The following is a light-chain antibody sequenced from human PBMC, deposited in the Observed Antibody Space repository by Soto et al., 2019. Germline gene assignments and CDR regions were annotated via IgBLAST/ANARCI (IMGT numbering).Light chain of an antibody. V-gene: IGLV1-44*01. J-gene: IGLJ2*01. CDR3: AAWDDSLNGHVV. CDR2: GNN. Sequence: QSVLTQPPSASGTPGQRVTISCSGSRSNIGSNTVNWYQQLPGTAPKLLIYGNNERPSGVPDRFSGSKSGTSASLAISGLQSEDEADYYCAAWDDSLNGHVVFGGGTKLTVL. CDR1: RSNIGSNT.